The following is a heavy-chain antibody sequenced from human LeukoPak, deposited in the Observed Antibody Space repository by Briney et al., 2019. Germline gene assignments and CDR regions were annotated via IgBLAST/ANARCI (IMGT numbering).Heavy chain of an antibody. J-gene: IGHJ4*02. Sequence: GGSLRLSCAASGFTFTNYWMSWVRQPPGKGLEWVANIGQDGNVKNYVDSVKGRFTISRDNAKSSLYLQINSLRAEDTAVFYCARFPSPATHFDDWGQGALVTVSS. CDR1: GFTFTNYW. D-gene: IGHD5-12*01. CDR3: ARFPSPATHFDD. V-gene: IGHV3-7*03. CDR2: IGQDGNVK.